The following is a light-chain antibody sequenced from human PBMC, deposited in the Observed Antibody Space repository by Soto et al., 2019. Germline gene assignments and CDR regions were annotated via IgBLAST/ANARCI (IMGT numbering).Light chain of an antibody. CDR1: QSINSNS. V-gene: IGKV3-20*01. CDR2: RAS. J-gene: IGKJ3*01. CDR3: QQYGTSAGFT. Sequence: EIVLTQSPGTLSLSPVERATLSCRASQSINSNSLAWYQHKPGQAPRLLIYRASSRATGIPDRFSGSGSGTDFALTISRLEPEDFAVYYCQQYGTSAGFTFGPGTKVDIK.